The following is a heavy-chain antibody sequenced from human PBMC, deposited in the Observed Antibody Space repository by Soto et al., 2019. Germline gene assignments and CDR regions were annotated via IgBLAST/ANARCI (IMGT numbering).Heavy chain of an antibody. D-gene: IGHD3-16*01. CDR3: ARDYVTDMATTSFDY. V-gene: IGHV4-30-4*01. CDR2: IYYSGST. CDR1: GGSISSGDYY. J-gene: IGHJ4*02. Sequence: SETLSLTCTVSGGSISSGDYYWSWIRQPPGKGLERIGYIYYSGSTYYNPSLKSRVTISVDTSKNQFSLKLSSVTAADTAVYYCARDYVTDMATTSFDYRAQRTPVPVSA.